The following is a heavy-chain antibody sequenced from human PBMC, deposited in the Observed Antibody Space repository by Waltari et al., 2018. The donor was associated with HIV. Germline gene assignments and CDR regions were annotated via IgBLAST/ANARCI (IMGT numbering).Heavy chain of an antibody. CDR3: ARGEYYYDGGY. D-gene: IGHD3-22*01. J-gene: IGHJ4*02. CDR2: INQDGSEK. V-gene: IGHV3-7*04. Sequence: EVQLVQSGGGLVQPGGSLRLPCVVSGFTSSNYWMSWVRQAPGKGLEWVANINQDGSEKYYVDSVKGRFSISRDNAKNSLYLQMNSLRVEDTAMYYCARGEYYYDGGYWGQGTLVTVSS. CDR1: GFTSSNYW.